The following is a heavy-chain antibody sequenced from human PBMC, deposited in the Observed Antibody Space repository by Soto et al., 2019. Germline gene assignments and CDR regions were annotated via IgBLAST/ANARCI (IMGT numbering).Heavy chain of an antibody. CDR3: ARPDRDGYNYDY. J-gene: IGHJ4*02. Sequence: PGGSLRLSCAASGCTFSSYSMNWVRPTPGKGLEWVSGISDSGSTTYYADSVKGRFTISRDNSKNTLYLQMNSLRVEDTAVYYCARPDRDGYNYDYWGQGTLVTVSS. CDR2: ISDSGSTT. CDR1: GCTFSSYS. V-gene: IGHV3-23*01. D-gene: IGHD5-12*01.